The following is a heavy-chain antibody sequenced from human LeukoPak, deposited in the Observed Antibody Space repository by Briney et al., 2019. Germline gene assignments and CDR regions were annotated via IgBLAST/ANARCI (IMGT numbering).Heavy chain of an antibody. CDR1: GFTFDDYA. J-gene: IGHJ5*02. D-gene: IGHD4-17*01. CDR3: AKDSDYGEPSFNWFDP. Sequence: GGSLRLSCAASGFTFDDYAMHWVRQAPGKGLEWVSGISWNSGSIGYADSVKGRFTISRDNAKNSLYLQMNSLRAEDTALYYCAKDSDYGEPSFNWFDPWGQGTLVTVSS. V-gene: IGHV3-9*01. CDR2: ISWNSGSI.